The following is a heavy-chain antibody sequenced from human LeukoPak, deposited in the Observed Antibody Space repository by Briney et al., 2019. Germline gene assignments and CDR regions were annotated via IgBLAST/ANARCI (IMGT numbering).Heavy chain of an antibody. CDR1: GGTFTSYA. Sequence: ASVKVSCKASGGTFTSYAISWVRQAPGQGLEWMGGIIPSFDIADYAQKFQGRVTITADKSTSTAYMELSSLRSEDTAVYYCARLSFFGYSHGYPNDYWGQGTLVTVSS. V-gene: IGHV1-69*10. D-gene: IGHD5-18*01. CDR3: ARLSFFGYSHGYPNDY. J-gene: IGHJ4*02. CDR2: IIPSFDIA.